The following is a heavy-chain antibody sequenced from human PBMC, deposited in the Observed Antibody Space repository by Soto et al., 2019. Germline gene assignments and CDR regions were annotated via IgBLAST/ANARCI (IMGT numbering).Heavy chain of an antibody. J-gene: IGHJ3*02. CDR1: GGSISSSRYY. CDR3: ARRMESFYDFWSGSAAFDI. D-gene: IGHD3-3*01. Sequence: LSLTCTVSGGSISSSRYYWGWIRQPPGKGLEWIGSVFYSGTTFYHPSLKSRVTISVDTSKNQFSLKLTSVTAADTAVYYCARRMESFYDFWSGSAAFDIWGQGTMVTVSS. V-gene: IGHV4-39*01. CDR2: VFYSGTT.